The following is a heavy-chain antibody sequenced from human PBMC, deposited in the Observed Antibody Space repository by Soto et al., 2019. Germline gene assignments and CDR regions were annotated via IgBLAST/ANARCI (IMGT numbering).Heavy chain of an antibody. CDR1: GFALSMSA. CDR2: ISDSGDRT. Sequence: EVQLMESGGGLVQPGGSLRLSCASCGFALSMSAVNWIRQAPGKGLEWVSYISDSGDRTYYADSVKGRFTISRDRSKNTVSLQMDSLRAEDTAVYYCAKDRGIIVKAGDAFAVWGQGTKVTVSS. D-gene: IGHD3-16*02. CDR3: AKDRGIIVKAGDAFAV. V-gene: IGHV3-23*01. J-gene: IGHJ3*01.